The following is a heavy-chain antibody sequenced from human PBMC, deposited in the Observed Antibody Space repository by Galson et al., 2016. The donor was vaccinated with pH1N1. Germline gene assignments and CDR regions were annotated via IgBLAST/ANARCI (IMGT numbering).Heavy chain of an antibody. Sequence: SVKVSCKASGGSFAKYAVSWVRQAPGQGLEWMGRIIPIYGTAKYAQKFQGRVTITAAEYTTTIYMELNSLISEDTAIYYCARPGRPERTNEGFAWGSGMDVWGQGTTGTVSS. D-gene: IGHD1-14*01. CDR1: GGSFAKYA. V-gene: IGHV1-69*13. CDR2: IIPIYGTA. CDR3: ARPGRPERTNEGFAWGSGMDV. J-gene: IGHJ6*02.